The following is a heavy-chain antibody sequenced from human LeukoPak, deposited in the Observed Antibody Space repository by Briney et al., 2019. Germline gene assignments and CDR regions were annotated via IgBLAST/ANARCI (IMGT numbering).Heavy chain of an antibody. J-gene: IGHJ4*02. CDR2: ISGSGGST. Sequence: GGSLRLSCAASGFTFSSYAMSWVRQAPGKGLEWVSAISGSGGSTYYADSVKGRFTISRDNSKNTLYLQMNSLRAEDTAVYYCAKDPATIDYGDYSLPDYDYWGQGTLVTVSS. D-gene: IGHD4-17*01. CDR3: AKDPATIDYGDYSLPDYDY. V-gene: IGHV3-23*01. CDR1: GFTFSSYA.